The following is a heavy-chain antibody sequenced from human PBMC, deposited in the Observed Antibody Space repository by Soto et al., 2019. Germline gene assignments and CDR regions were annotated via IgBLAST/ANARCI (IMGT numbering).Heavy chain of an antibody. Sequence: GGSLRLSCAASGFTFSSYWMHWVRQAPGKGLVWVSRINSDGSSTSYADSVKGRFAISRDNAKNTLYLQMNSLRAEDTAVYYCARVRCSGGSCYSRDAFDIWGQGTMVTVSS. V-gene: IGHV3-74*01. J-gene: IGHJ3*02. D-gene: IGHD2-15*01. CDR2: INSDGSST. CDR3: ARVRCSGGSCYSRDAFDI. CDR1: GFTFSSYW.